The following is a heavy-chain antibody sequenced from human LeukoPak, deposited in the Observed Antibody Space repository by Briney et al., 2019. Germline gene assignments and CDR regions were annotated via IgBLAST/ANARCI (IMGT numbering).Heavy chain of an antibody. Sequence: ASVKVSCKASGYTFTGYYMHWVRQAPGQGLEWMGWINPNSGGTNYAQKFQGRVTMTRDTSISTACMELSRLRSDDTAVYYCARGAHRAAYQLLWEGYFDYWGQGTLVTVSP. J-gene: IGHJ4*02. D-gene: IGHD2-2*01. V-gene: IGHV1-2*02. CDR1: GYTFTGYY. CDR2: INPNSGGT. CDR3: ARGAHRAAYQLLWEGYFDY.